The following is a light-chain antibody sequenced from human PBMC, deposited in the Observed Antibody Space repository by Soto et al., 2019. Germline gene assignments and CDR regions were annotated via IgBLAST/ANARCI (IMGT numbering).Light chain of an antibody. CDR1: QSLLDSDDGNIY. V-gene: IGKV2-40*01. CDR3: MQRKEFPPYT. J-gene: IGKJ2*01. Sequence: ETVMTQTPLSLPVTPGEPASISCRSSQSLLDSDDGNIYLDWYLQKPGQSPQLLIYMLSHRASGVPDRLSGSGSGTDFTLKISRVETEDVGVYYCMQRKEFPPYTFGQGTKLEI. CDR2: MLS.